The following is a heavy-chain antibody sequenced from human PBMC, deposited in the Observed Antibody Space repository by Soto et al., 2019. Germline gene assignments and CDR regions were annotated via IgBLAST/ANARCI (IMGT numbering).Heavy chain of an antibody. V-gene: IGHV4-34*01. CDR2: INHSGST. D-gene: IGHD1-26*01. CDR1: GGSFSGYY. J-gene: IGHJ6*03. CDR3: ASSAPYYYYYMDV. Sequence: ETLSLTCAVYGGSFSGYYWSWIRQPPGKGLEWIGEINHSGSTNYNPSLKSRVTISVDTSKNQFSLKLSSVTAADTAVYYCASSAPYYYYYMDVWGKGTTVTVSS.